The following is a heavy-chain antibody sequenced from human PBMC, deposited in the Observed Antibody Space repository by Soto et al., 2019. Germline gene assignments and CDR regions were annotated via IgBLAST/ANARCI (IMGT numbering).Heavy chain of an antibody. J-gene: IGHJ4*02. CDR2: IIPIFGTA. V-gene: IGHV1-69*12. CDR1: GGTFSSYA. CDR3: ARGANSGYAPAGHLVY. D-gene: IGHD5-12*01. Sequence: QVQLVQSGAEVKKPGSSVKVSCKASGGTFSSYAISWVRQAPGQGLEWMGGIIPIFGTANYAQKFQGRVAITADEXTXXAYRELSSLRSEDTAVYYCARGANSGYAPAGHLVYWGQGTLVTVSS.